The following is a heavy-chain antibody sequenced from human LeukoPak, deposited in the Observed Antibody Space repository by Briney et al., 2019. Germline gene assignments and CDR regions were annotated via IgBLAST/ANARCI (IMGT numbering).Heavy chain of an antibody. J-gene: IGHJ6*03. CDR1: GGTFRSYA. V-gene: IGHV1-69*05. CDR3: ARGPETPSGPPVYYYYMAV. Sequence: SVKVSCKASGGTFRSYAINWVRQAPGQGLEWMGGIIPIFGTANYAQKFQRRLTHTTDESTSTPYMELSSLTSKDRPVYFCARGPETPSGPPVYYYYMAVWGKGTTVTVSS. CDR2: IIPIFGTA.